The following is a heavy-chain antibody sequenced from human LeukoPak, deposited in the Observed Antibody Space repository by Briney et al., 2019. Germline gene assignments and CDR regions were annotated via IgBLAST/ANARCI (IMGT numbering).Heavy chain of an antibody. CDR3: ARAELTSRAFDI. CDR1: GYTLTELS. CDR2: INPSGGST. V-gene: IGHV1-46*01. J-gene: IGHJ3*02. D-gene: IGHD4/OR15-4a*01. Sequence: GASVKVSCKVSGYTLTELSMHWVRQAPGQGLEWMGIINPSGGSTSYAQKFQGRVTMTRDTSTSTVYMELSSLRSEDTAVYYCARAELTSRAFDIWGQGTMVTVSS.